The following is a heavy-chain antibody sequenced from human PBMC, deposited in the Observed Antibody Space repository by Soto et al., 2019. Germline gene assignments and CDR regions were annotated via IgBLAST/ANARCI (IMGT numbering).Heavy chain of an antibody. Sequence: GSLRLSCVASSFTFSDYYMSWIRQAPGKGLEWISYITDSGNVLYFADSVKGRFTISRDNAKNSLYLQMNTLRAEDTAVYYCARLALSAYNSGYYDFDYWGQGTLVTVSS. CDR3: ARLALSAYNSGYYDFDY. CDR1: SFTFSDYY. J-gene: IGHJ4*02. D-gene: IGHD3-22*01. V-gene: IGHV3-11*01. CDR2: ITDSGNVL.